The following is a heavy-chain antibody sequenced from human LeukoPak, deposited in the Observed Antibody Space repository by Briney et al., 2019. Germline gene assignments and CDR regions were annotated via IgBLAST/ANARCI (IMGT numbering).Heavy chain of an antibody. V-gene: IGHV3-7*01. CDR3: AKGATYYYDSSGYYLFDY. CDR1: GFRFNTYW. CDR2: IKQDGNEK. D-gene: IGHD3-22*01. J-gene: IGHJ4*02. Sequence: GGSLRLSCAASGFRFNTYWMSWVRQAPGKGLEWVANIKQDGNEKYYADSVKGRFTISRDNSKNTLYLQMNSLRAEDTAVYYCAKGATYYYDSSGYYLFDYWGQGTLVTVSS.